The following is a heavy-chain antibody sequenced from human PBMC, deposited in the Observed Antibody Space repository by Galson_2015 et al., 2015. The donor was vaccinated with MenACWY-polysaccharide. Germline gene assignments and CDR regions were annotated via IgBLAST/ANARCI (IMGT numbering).Heavy chain of an antibody. J-gene: IGHJ4*02. Sequence: LRLSCAASGFSFTTYWMSWVRQAPGKGLEWVASIKEDGNEQSYVDSVKGRFTISRDNAKNSLFLQMDSLRADDTAVYYCARAFGYQWACYFDYWGQGALVTVSS. D-gene: IGHD5-12*01. V-gene: IGHV3-7*01. CDR1: GFSFTTYW. CDR3: ARAFGYQWACYFDY. CDR2: IKEDGNEQ.